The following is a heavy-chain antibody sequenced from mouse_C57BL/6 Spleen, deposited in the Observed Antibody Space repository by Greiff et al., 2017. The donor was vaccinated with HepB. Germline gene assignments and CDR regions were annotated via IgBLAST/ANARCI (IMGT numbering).Heavy chain of an antibody. CDR1: GYTFTSYW. V-gene: IGHV1-52*01. Sequence: QVQLQQPGAELVRPGSSVKLSCKASGYTFTSYWMHWVKQRPIQGLEWIGNIDPSDSETHYNQKFKDKATLTVDKSSSTAYMQLSSLTSEDSAVYYCARILFITTVDWYFDVWGTGTTVTVSS. CDR3: ARILFITTVDWYFDV. J-gene: IGHJ1*03. CDR2: IDPSDSET. D-gene: IGHD1-1*01.